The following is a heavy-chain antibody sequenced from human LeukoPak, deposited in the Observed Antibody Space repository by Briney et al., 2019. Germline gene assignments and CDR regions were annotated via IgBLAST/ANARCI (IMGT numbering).Heavy chain of an antibody. D-gene: IGHD6-6*01. CDR2: INHSGST. CDR1: GGSISSYY. CDR3: ARGAAYSSSFDAFDI. Sequence: SETLSLTCTVSGGSISSYYWSWIRQPPGKGLEWIGEINHSGSTNYNPSLKSRVTISVDTSKNQFSLKLSSVTAADTAVYYCARGAAYSSSFDAFDIWGQGTMVTVSS. V-gene: IGHV4-34*01. J-gene: IGHJ3*02.